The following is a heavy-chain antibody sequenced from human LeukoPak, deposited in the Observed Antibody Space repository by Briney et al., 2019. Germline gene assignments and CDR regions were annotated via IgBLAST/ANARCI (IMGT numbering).Heavy chain of an antibody. Sequence: SETLSLTCAVYGGSFSGYYWSWIRQPPGKGLEWIGEINHSGSTNYNPSLKSRVTMSVDTSKNQFSLKLSSVTAADTAVYYCARARDIVVVPAAISHYGMDVWGQGTTVTVSS. D-gene: IGHD2-2*02. V-gene: IGHV4-34*01. CDR2: INHSGST. CDR1: GGSFSGYY. J-gene: IGHJ6*02. CDR3: ARARDIVVVPAAISHYGMDV.